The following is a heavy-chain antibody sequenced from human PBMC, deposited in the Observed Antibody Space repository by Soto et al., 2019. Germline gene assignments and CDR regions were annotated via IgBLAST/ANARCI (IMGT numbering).Heavy chain of an antibody. D-gene: IGHD6-6*01. CDR1: GFTFSSYA. J-gene: IGHJ4*02. V-gene: IGHV3-23*01. CDR2: ISGSDDST. CDR3: ANRSSSSTFAY. Sequence: EVQLLESGGGLVQPGESLRLSCAASGFTFSSYAMSWVRQAPGKGLEWVSVISGSDDSTYYADSVKGRFTISRDHSKNTLYLKMPSLRAEDTAVYYCANRSSSSTFAYGGQGTLVTVSP.